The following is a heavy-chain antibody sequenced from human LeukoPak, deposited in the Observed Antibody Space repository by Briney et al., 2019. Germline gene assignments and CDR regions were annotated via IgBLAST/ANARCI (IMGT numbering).Heavy chain of an antibody. CDR3: ARDSLYGVVDY. J-gene: IGHJ4*02. D-gene: IGHD4-17*01. CDR2: INPSGGST. Sequence: ASVKVSCQASGYTFTGYYIHWVRQAPGQGLEWMGIINPSGGSTSYAQKFQGRVTMTRDTSTSTVYMYLSSLRSEDTAVYYCARDSLYGVVDYWGQGTLVTVSS. CDR1: GYTFTGYY. V-gene: IGHV1-46*01.